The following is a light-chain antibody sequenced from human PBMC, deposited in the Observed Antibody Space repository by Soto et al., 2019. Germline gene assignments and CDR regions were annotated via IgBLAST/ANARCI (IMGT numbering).Light chain of an antibody. Sequence: DIQMTQSPSSLSASVGDRVTITCRASQSISNYLNWYQQKPGKAPKLLIYAASSLQSGVPSRFSGSGSGTDFTLTISSLQPDDFATYYCQQYHSYSPTFGQGTKVDIK. CDR1: QSISNY. V-gene: IGKV1-39*01. CDR2: AAS. J-gene: IGKJ1*01. CDR3: QQYHSYSPT.